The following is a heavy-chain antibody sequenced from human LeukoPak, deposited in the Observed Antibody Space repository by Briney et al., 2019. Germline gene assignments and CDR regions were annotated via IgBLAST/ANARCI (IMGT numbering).Heavy chain of an antibody. CDR1: GFTFSSYA. D-gene: IGHD2-2*01. J-gene: IGHJ4*02. CDR3: ARGPIGVVVPVQAPLDY. CDR2: ISSNGGST. V-gene: IGHV3-64*01. Sequence: GGSLRLSCAASGFTFSSYAMHWVRQAPGKGLEYVSAISSNGGSTYNANSVKGRFTISRDNSKNTLYLQMGSLRAEDMAVYYCARGPIGVVVPVQAPLDYWGQGTLVTVSS.